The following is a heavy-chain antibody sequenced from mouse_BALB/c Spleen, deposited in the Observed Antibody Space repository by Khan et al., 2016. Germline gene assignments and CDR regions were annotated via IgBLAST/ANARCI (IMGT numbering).Heavy chain of an antibody. CDR3: ATPDYGSSRRFAY. CDR1: GYTFTYYG. J-gene: IGHJ3*01. D-gene: IGHD1-1*01. CDR2: INTYTGEP. V-gene: IGHV9-3-1*01. Sequence: QIQLVQSGPELKKPGETVRISCKASGYTFTYYGMNWVKQAPGKGLKWMGWINTYTGEPTYADDFKGRFAFSLETSASNAYLQINNLKNEATATYFCATPDYGSSRRFAYWGQGTLVTVSA.